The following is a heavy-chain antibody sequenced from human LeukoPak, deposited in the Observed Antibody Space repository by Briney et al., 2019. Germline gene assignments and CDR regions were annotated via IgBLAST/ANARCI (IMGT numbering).Heavy chain of an antibody. D-gene: IGHD3-10*01. Sequence: TSETLSLTCTVSGGSISNYYWSWIRQPPGKGLEWIGYIHISGSTNYNPSLKSRIAMSLDTSKNQFSLKLNSVTAADTAVYYCARIRGIHSGSHYNDASDVWGQGTMVTVSS. J-gene: IGHJ3*01. V-gene: IGHV4-4*09. CDR2: IHISGST. CDR3: ARIRGIHSGSHYNDASDV. CDR1: GGSISNYY.